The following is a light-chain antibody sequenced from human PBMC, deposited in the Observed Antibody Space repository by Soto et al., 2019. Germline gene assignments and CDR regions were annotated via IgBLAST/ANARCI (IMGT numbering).Light chain of an antibody. CDR2: TAG. V-gene: IGLV1-44*01. Sequence: QSVLTQPLSASASPGQRVTISCSGGSSNIGSNTVAWYQPLPGTAPPRLIFTAGQRPSGVPGRFSVSKSGTSASLAISGLQSADEADYFCSAWDDSLKGYVFGPGTTVTVL. J-gene: IGLJ1*01. CDR1: SSNIGSNT. CDR3: SAWDDSLKGYV.